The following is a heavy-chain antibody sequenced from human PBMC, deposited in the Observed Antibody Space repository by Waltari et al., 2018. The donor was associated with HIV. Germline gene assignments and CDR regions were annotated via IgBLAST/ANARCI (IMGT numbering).Heavy chain of an antibody. Sequence: EVQLVESGGGLVKPGGSLRLSCAASGFTFSSYSMNWARQAPGKGLEWFSSIGSSPSHIFYADSVKGRFTISRDNAKNSLYLQMNSLRAEDTAVYYCARGYDSSATYPDYWGQGTLVTVSS. V-gene: IGHV3-21*01. CDR2: IGSSPSHI. CDR3: ARGYDSSATYPDY. J-gene: IGHJ4*02. D-gene: IGHD3-22*01. CDR1: GFTFSSYS.